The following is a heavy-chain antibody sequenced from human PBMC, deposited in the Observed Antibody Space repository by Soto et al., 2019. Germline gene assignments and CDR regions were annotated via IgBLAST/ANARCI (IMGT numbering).Heavy chain of an antibody. CDR1: GFTFSSYA. CDR2: ISYDGSNK. J-gene: IGHJ5*02. CDR3: AREETYYYDSSGPGWFDP. Sequence: QVQLVESGGGVVQPGRSLRLSCAASGFTFSSYAIHWVRQAPGKGLEWVAVISYDGSNKYYADSVKGRFTISRDNSKNTLYLQMNSLRAEDTAVYYCAREETYYYDSSGPGWFDPWGQGTLVTVSS. D-gene: IGHD3-22*01. V-gene: IGHV3-30-3*01.